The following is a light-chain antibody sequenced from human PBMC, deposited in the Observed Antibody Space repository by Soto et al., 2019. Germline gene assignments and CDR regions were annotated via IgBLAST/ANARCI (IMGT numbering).Light chain of an antibody. CDR1: SNDVGAYNY. V-gene: IGLV2-8*01. CDR3: SSFAVSNSFV. J-gene: IGLJ1*01. Sequence: QSALTLPPSASGSPGQSVTISCTGTSNDVGAYNYVSWYQQHPGKAPKVMIYEVNKRPSGVPDRFSGSKSGNTASLTVSGLQAEDEADYYCSSFAVSNSFVFGTGTKVTVL. CDR2: EVN.